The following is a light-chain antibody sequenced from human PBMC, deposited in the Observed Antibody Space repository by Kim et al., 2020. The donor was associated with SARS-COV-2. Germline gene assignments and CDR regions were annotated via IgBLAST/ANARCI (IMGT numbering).Light chain of an antibody. CDR1: QDISNY. J-gene: IGKJ1*01. CDR3: QKCDSAPWT. CDR2: AAS. V-gene: IGKV1-27*01. Sequence: DIQMTQSPSSLSASVGDRVTITCRASQDISNYLACFQLKPGKAPKLLIYAASALQPGVPSRFSGSGSGTDFTLTVTRLQPEDVATYYCQKCDSAPWTFGQGTKVEIK.